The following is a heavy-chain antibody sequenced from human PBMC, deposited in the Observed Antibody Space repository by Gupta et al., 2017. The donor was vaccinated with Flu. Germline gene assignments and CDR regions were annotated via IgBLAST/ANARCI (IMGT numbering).Heavy chain of an antibody. CDR3: ARPGYYYDSSGYSDAFDI. CDR2: IIPIFGTA. J-gene: IGHJ3*02. Sequence: QVQLVQSGAEVKKPGSSVKVSCKASGGTFSSYAISWVRQAPGQGLEWMGGIIPIFGTANYAQKFQGRVTITADESTSTAYMELSSLRSEDTAVYYCARPGYYYDSSGYSDAFDIWGQGTMVTVSS. CDR1: GGTFSSYA. V-gene: IGHV1-69*01. D-gene: IGHD3-22*01.